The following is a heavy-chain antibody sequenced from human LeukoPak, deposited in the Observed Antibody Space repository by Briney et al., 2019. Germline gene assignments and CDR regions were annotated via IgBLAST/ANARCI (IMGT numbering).Heavy chain of an antibody. Sequence: GGSLRLSCAASGFIFRNYWMSWVRQAPGKGLEWVANIKQDGSEKYYVDSVKGRFTISRDNAKNSLYLQMNSLRAEDTAVYYCASFHCSGGSCYLDYWGQGTLVTVSS. CDR3: ASFHCSGGSCYLDY. CDR1: GFIFRNYW. CDR2: IKQDGSEK. D-gene: IGHD2-15*01. J-gene: IGHJ4*02. V-gene: IGHV3-7*01.